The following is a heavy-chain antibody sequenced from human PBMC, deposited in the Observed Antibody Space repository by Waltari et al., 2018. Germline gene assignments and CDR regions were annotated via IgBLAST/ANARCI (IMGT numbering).Heavy chain of an antibody. D-gene: IGHD6-19*01. V-gene: IGHV4-38-2*01. Sequence: QVQLQESGPGLVKPSETLSLTCAVSGYSISSGYYWGWIRQPPGKGLEWIGSIYHSGSTYYTPPLKSRVTISVDTAKNQFSLKLSSVTAADTAVYYCARGSAVAAHNWFDPWGQGTLVTVSS. J-gene: IGHJ5*02. CDR3: ARGSAVAAHNWFDP. CDR1: GYSISSGYY. CDR2: IYHSGST.